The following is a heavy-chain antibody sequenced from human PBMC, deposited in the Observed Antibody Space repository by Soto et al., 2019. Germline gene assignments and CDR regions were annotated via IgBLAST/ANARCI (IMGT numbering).Heavy chain of an antibody. V-gene: IGHV3-9*01. CDR2: ISWNSGII. CDR3: AKGYSYGVLEPLGY. CDR1: GFTFDDYA. Sequence: GGSLRLSCAASGFTFDDYAMHWVRQAPGKGLEWVSGISWNSGIIDYADSVKGRFTISRDNAKNSLYLQMNSLRAEDAALYYCAKGYSYGVLEPLGYWGQGTLVTVSS. D-gene: IGHD5-18*01. J-gene: IGHJ4*02.